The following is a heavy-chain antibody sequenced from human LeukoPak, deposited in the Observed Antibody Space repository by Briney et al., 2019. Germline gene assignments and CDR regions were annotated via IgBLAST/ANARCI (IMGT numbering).Heavy chain of an antibody. Sequence: GGSLRLSCAASGFTFSSYWMTWVRQPPGKGLEWVANIKHDGSEKNYMDSVKGRFTISRDNAKNSLYLQMNSLGGDDTAVYYCARAGGTSWGDYWGQGSLVTVSS. V-gene: IGHV3-7*03. CDR3: ARAGGTSWGDY. CDR2: IKHDGSEK. CDR1: GFTFSSYW. J-gene: IGHJ4*02. D-gene: IGHD1-14*01.